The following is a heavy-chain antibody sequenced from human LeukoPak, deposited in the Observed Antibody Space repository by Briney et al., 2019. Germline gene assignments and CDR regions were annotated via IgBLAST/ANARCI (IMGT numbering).Heavy chain of an antibody. CDR3: VRDYDHVPDF. CDR1: GYSFSSFG. J-gene: IGHJ4*02. V-gene: IGHV1-18*01. CDR2: IAVYNGHT. D-gene: IGHD3-16*01. Sequence: ASVKVSCKASGYSFSSFGISWVRQAPGQGLEWLTWIAVYNGHTYFAQNFQGRVTVTADTSTNTAYMELRGLISDDTAVYYCVRDYDHVPDFWGQGTWSPSP.